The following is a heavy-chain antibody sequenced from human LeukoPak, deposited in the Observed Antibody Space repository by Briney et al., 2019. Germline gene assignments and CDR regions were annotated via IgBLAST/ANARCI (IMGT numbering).Heavy chain of an antibody. CDR1: GLTVRTNS. CDR3: AKPDSIPYTSGWFDFDF. V-gene: IGHV3-23*01. Sequence: GGSLRLSCAASGLTVRTNSMSWVRQAPGKGLEWVSAISGSGGSTYYADSVKGRFTNSRDNSKNTLYLQMNSLRADDTAVYYCAKPDSIPYTSGWFDFDFWGQGTLVTVSS. D-gene: IGHD6-19*01. CDR2: ISGSGGST. J-gene: IGHJ4*02.